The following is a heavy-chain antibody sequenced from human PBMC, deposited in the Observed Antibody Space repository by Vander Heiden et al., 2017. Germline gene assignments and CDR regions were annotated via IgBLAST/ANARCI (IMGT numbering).Heavy chain of an antibody. CDR3: AHRQGASNTGVHFNY. CDR1: GFSLNTRGVG. D-gene: IGHD1-26*01. CDR2: IFWNDDK. J-gene: IGHJ4*02. Sequence: QITLKESGPTLVKHTQTLTLTCTFSGFSLNTRGVGVGWIRQPPGKALEWLAVIFWNDDKRYSPSLKSRLAVTKDTSENQVVLTMTNVDPVDTATYYCAHRQGASNTGVHFNYWGQGILVTVSS. V-gene: IGHV2-5*01.